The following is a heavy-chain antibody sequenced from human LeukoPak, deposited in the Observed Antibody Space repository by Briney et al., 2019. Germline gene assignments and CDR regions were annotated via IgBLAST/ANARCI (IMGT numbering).Heavy chain of an antibody. CDR2: INPNNGGT. Sequence: ASVKVSCKASGYSFSDYYIHWVRQAPGQGLEWMGWINPNNGGTKYAQKFQGRVTMTRDTSINTAYMELSRLRSDDTAVYYCATGFLGYCSGGGCYRHFQHWGQGTLVTVSS. V-gene: IGHV1-2*02. CDR1: GYSFSDYY. D-gene: IGHD2-15*01. J-gene: IGHJ1*01. CDR3: ATGFLGYCSGGGCYRHFQH.